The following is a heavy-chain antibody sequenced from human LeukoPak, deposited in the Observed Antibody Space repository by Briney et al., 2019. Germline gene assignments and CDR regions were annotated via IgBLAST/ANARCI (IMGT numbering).Heavy chain of an antibody. J-gene: IGHJ3*02. V-gene: IGHV3-74*01. CDR3: ARDSRDYDYVWGSYRQANDGFDI. D-gene: IGHD3-16*02. CDR1: GFTFSSYW. CDR2: LNSDGSST. Sequence: GGSLRLSCAASGFTFSSYWMHWVRQAPGKGLVWVSRLNSDGSSTSCADSVKGRFTISRDNAKNTLYLQMNSLRAEDTAVYYCARDSRDYDYVWGSYRQANDGFDIWGQGTMVTVSS.